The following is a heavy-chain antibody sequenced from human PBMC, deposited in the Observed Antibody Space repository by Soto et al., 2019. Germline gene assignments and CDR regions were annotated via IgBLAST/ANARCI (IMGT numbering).Heavy chain of an antibody. CDR1: GYTCTSYG. J-gene: IGHJ4*02. V-gene: IGHV1-18*01. Sequence: ASVKVSCKASGYTCTSYGISWVRQAPGQGLEWMGWISAYNGNTNYAQKLQGRVTMTTDTSTSTAYMELRSLRSDDTDMYYCAREQYYYGSGSYYKGKRYFDYWGQGNRVTVSS. CDR3: AREQYYYGSGSYYKGKRYFDY. D-gene: IGHD3-10*01. CDR2: ISAYNGNT.